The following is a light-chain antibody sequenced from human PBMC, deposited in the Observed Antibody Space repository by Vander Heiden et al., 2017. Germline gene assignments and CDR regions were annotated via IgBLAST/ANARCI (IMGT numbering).Light chain of an antibody. CDR1: QSVSSN. CDR2: GSS. CDR3: QQYNNWPPMYT. V-gene: IGKV3-15*01. Sequence: EIVMTQSPATLSVSPGERATLSCRASQSVSSNLAWYQQKPGQAPRLLIYGSSTRATGIPARFSGSGSVTDFTLTISSLQSEDFAVYYCQQYNNWPPMYTFGQGTKLEIK. J-gene: IGKJ2*01.